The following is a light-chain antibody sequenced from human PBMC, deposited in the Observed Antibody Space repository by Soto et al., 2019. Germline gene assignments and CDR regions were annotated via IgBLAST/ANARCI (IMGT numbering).Light chain of an antibody. Sequence: QSALTQPASVXXXXGQSITISCTGTSSDVGGYNYVSWYQQHPGKAPKLMIYEVSNRPSGVSNRFSGSKSGNTASLTISGLQAEDEADYYCSSYTSSSTRVFGGGTKLTVL. CDR3: SSYTSSSTRV. CDR2: EVS. CDR1: SSDVGGYNY. V-gene: IGLV2-14*01. J-gene: IGLJ3*02.